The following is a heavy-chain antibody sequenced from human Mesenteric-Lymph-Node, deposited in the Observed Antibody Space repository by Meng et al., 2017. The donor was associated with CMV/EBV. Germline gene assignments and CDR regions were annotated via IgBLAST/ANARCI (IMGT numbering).Heavy chain of an antibody. Sequence: SETLSLTCTVSGGSISSYYWSWIRQPPGKGLEWIGYINDRGDTKYNPSLKSRVTISQDTSKNQFFLKMRSVTTADTAVYYCARDRGNNWQNEAFDIWGQGTMVTVSS. CDR2: INDRGDT. CDR3: ARDRGNNWQNEAFDI. D-gene: IGHD5-24*01. J-gene: IGHJ3*02. V-gene: IGHV4-59*01. CDR1: GGSISSYY.